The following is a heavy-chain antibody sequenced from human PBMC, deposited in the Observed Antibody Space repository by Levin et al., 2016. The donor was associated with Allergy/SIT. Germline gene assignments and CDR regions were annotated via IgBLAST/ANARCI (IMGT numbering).Heavy chain of an antibody. CDR1: GGSIRNGDYY. Sequence: SETLSLTCSVSGGSIRNGDYYWSWIRQPPGKGLEWIGYVYYSGRTNYNPSLKSQVTISVDTSKNQFSLKVSSVTAADTAVYYCARASYDFWTDYWGQGTLVTVSS. V-gene: IGHV4-61*08. J-gene: IGHJ4*02. CDR3: ARASYDFWTDY. D-gene: IGHD3-3*01. CDR2: VYYSGRT.